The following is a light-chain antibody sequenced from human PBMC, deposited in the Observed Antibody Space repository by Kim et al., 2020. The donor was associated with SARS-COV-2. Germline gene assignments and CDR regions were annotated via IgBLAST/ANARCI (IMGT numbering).Light chain of an antibody. CDR1: NSGSKS. CDR2: YDS. V-gene: IGLV3-21*04. J-gene: IGLJ2*01. Sequence: PGKTARITCGENNSGSKSVNWYQQKQGQATVLVIFYDSDRPSGIPERFSGSNAGNTATLTISRVEAGDEADYYCQVWDSSSDHVVFGGGTQLNVL. CDR3: QVWDSSSDHVV.